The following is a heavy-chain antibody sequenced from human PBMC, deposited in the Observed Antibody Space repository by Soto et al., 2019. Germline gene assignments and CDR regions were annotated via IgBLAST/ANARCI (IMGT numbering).Heavy chain of an antibody. Sequence: QLQLQESGPGLVKPSETLSLSCTVSGGSISSSSYDWGWIRQPPGKGLEWIGSIYYSGSTYYNPSLKSRVTISVDTSKNQFSLKLSSVTAAVTAVYYCARQSRDGYNYLDYWGQGTLVTVSS. CDR2: IYYSGST. CDR3: ARQSRDGYNYLDY. CDR1: GGSISSSSYD. D-gene: IGHD5-12*01. J-gene: IGHJ4*02. V-gene: IGHV4-39*01.